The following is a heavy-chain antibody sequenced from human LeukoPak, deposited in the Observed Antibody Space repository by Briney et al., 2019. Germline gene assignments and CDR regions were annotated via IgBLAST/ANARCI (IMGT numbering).Heavy chain of an antibody. Sequence: PGGSLRLSCAASGFTFSSYGMHWVRQAPGKGLEWVAFIRYDGSNKYYADSVKGRFTISRDNSKNTLYLQMNSLRAEDTAVYCCAKDMYSSSWYGNYYFDYWGQGTLVTVSS. CDR3: AKDMYSSSWYGNYYFDY. J-gene: IGHJ4*02. D-gene: IGHD6-13*01. V-gene: IGHV3-30*02. CDR1: GFTFSSYG. CDR2: IRYDGSNK.